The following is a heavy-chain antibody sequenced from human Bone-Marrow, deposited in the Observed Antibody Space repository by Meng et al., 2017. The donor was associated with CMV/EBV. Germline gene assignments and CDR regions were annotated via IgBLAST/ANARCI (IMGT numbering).Heavy chain of an antibody. J-gene: IGHJ6*02. D-gene: IGHD3-22*01. CDR1: GFTFSSYG. CDR2: IRYDGSNK. V-gene: IGHV3-30*02. CDR3: AKDRGAYYYDSSGYYYYYGMDV. Sequence: SCAASGFTFSSYGMHWVRQAPGKGLEWVAFIRYDGSNKYYADSVKGRFTISRDNSKNTLYLQMNSLRAEDTAVYYCAKDRGAYYYDSSGYYYYYGMDVWGQGTTVTVSS.